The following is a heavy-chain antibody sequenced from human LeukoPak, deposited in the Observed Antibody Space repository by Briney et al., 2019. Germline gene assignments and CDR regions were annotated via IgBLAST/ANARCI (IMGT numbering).Heavy chain of an antibody. V-gene: IGHV4-39*01. CDR1: GGSISSRSYY. J-gene: IGHJ5*02. CDR3: ARRGTVTTFHWFDP. Sequence: SETLSLTCTVSGGSISSRSYYWGWIRQPPGKGLEWIGSIYYSGSTYYNPSLKSRVTISVDTSKNQFSLKLSSVTAADTAVYYCARRGTVTTFHWFDPWGQGTLVTVSS. D-gene: IGHD4-4*01. CDR2: IYYSGST.